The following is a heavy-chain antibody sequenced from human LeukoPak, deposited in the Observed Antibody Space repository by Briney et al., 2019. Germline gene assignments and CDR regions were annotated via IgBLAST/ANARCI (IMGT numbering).Heavy chain of an antibody. J-gene: IGHJ3*02. CDR3: ARPYTRGYRGAFEI. D-gene: IGHD6-19*01. CDR1: GGSITNYY. CDR2: SYYNGNT. V-gene: IGHV4-59*01. Sequence: SETLSLTCTVSGGSITNYYWSWIRQPPGKGLEWIGFSYYNGNTNYNPSLKSRVTISVDMSKNQFSLSLRSVTAADTAVYYCARPYTRGYRGAFEIWGQGTMVTVSS.